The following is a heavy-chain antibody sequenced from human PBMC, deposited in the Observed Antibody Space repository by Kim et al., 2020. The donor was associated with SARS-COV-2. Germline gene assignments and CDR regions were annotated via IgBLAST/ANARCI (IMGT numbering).Heavy chain of an antibody. V-gene: IGHV3-11*06. CDR2: ISSSSSYT. CDR1: GFTFSDYY. Sequence: GGSLRLSCAASGFTFSDYYMSWIRQAPGKGLEWVSYISSSSSYTNYADSVKGRFTISRDNAKNSLYLQMNSLRAEDTAVYYCARDVAVAGTHYYYYGMDVWGQGTTVTVSS. J-gene: IGHJ6*02. CDR3: ARDVAVAGTHYYYYGMDV. D-gene: IGHD6-19*01.